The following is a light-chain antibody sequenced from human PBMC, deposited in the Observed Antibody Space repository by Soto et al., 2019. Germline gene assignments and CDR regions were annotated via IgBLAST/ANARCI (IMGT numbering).Light chain of an antibody. CDR1: SSNIGSNY. V-gene: IGLV1-47*01. CDR2: RNN. Sequence: QSVLTQPPSASGTPGQRVTISCSGSSSNIGSNYVYWYQQLPGTAPKLLIYRNNQRPSGVSARFSGSKSGTSASLAISGLRSEDEADYYCAAWDDSLSGAVFGGGTQLTVL. CDR3: AAWDDSLSGAV. J-gene: IGLJ7*01.